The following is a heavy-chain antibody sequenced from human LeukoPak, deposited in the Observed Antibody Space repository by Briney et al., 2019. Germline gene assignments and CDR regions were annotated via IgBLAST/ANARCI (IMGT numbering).Heavy chain of an antibody. CDR2: INHSGST. D-gene: IGHD5-18*01. CDR1: GGSFSGYY. Sequence: PSETLSLTCAVYGGSFSGYYWSWIRQPPGKGLEWIGEINHSGSTNYNPSLKSRVTISVDTSKNQFSLKLSSVTAADTAVYYCARVGKYSYRAYHALDIWGQGTMVTVSS. V-gene: IGHV4-34*01. CDR3: ARVGKYSYRAYHALDI. J-gene: IGHJ3*02.